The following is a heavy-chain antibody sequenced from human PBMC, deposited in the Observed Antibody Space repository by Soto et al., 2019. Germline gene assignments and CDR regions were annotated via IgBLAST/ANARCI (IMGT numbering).Heavy chain of an antibody. CDR1: GGTFSSYA. CDR2: IIPIFGTA. J-gene: IGHJ4*02. V-gene: IGHV1-69*13. Sequence: ASVKVSCKASGGTFSSYAISWVRQAPGQGLEWLGRIIPIFGTANYAQKFQGRVKINADESTSTAYMELSSLRSEDTAVYYCARSGGYGNYDSSGYYYGPFDYWGQGTLVTAPQ. CDR3: ARSGGYGNYDSSGYYYGPFDY. D-gene: IGHD3-22*01.